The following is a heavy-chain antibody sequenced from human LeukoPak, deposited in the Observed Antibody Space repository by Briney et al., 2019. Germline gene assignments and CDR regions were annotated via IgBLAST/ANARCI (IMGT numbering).Heavy chain of an antibody. D-gene: IGHD2-15*01. J-gene: IGHJ4*02. Sequence: PGGSLRLSCAASGFTVSSTYMSWVRQAPGKGLEWVAFIRYDGSNKYYADSVKGRFTISRDNSKNTLYLQMNSLRAEDTAVYYCAKDFRGAPEGDLYSRPEDYWGQGTLVTVSS. CDR1: GFTVSSTY. CDR2: IRYDGSNK. CDR3: AKDFRGAPEGDLYSRPEDY. V-gene: IGHV3-30*02.